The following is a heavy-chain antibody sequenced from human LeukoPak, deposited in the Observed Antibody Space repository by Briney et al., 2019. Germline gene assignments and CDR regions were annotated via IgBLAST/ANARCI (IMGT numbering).Heavy chain of an antibody. CDR1: GFTFSSYA. CDR3: AKDLIGAVAGFDF. V-gene: IGHV3-23*01. D-gene: IGHD6-19*01. CDR2: ISGSGGTT. Sequence: GGSLRLSCAASGFTFSSYAMSWVRQAPEKGLEWVSAISGSGGTTLYADSVKGRFTISRDNSKNTLYLQMNSLRAEDTAVYYCAKDLIGAVAGFDFWGQGTLVTVSS. J-gene: IGHJ4*02.